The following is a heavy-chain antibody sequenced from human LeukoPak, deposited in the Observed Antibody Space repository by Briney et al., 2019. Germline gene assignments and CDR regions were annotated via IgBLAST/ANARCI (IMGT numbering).Heavy chain of an antibody. CDR3: AKDLGKHFGYFDY. CDR1: LFTFSSYG. CDR2: ISGSGGST. Sequence: GGSLRLSCAASLFTFSSYGMHWVRQAPGKGLEWVSAISGSGGSTYYADSVKGRFTISRDNSKNTLYLQMNSLRAEDTAVYYCAKDLGKHFGYFDYWGQGTLVTVSS. V-gene: IGHV3-23*01. J-gene: IGHJ4*02. D-gene: IGHD1-14*01.